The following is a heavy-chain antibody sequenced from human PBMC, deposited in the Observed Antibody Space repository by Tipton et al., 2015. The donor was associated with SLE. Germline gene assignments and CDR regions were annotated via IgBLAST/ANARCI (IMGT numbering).Heavy chain of an antibody. CDR3: ARDTPLTYDFWSGYYGAFDI. Sequence: TLSLTCTVSGGSISSSSYYWGWIRQTPGKGLGWIGSIYYSGSTYYNPSLKSRVTISVDTSKNQFSLKLSSVTAADTAVYYCARDTPLTYDFWSGYYGAFDIWGQGTMVTVSS. CDR1: GGSISSSSYY. CDR2: IYYSGST. D-gene: IGHD3-3*01. J-gene: IGHJ3*02. V-gene: IGHV4-39*07.